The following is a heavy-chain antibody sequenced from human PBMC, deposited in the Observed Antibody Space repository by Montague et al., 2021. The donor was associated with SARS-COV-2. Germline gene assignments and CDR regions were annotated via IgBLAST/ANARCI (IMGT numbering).Heavy chain of an antibody. J-gene: IGHJ3*02. V-gene: IGHV4-39*01. D-gene: IGHD3-22*01. CDR1: GGPISSSSYY. CDR3: ARFPTSYYYDSKAAPATPDAFDI. Sequence: SETLSLTCTVSGGPISSSSYYWGWIRQPPGKGLEWIGSIYYSGSTYYNPSLKSRVTISVDTSKNQFSLKLSSVTAADTAVYYYARFPTSYYYDSKAAPATPDAFDIWGQGTMVTVSS. CDR2: IYYSGST.